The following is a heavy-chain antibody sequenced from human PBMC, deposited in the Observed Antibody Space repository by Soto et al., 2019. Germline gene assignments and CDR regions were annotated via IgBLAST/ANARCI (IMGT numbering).Heavy chain of an antibody. Sequence: SVKVSCKASGGTFSSYAISWVRQAPGQGLEWMGGIIPIFGTANYAQKFQGRVTITADESTSTAYMELSSLRSEDTAVYYCARGQFYDSSGYYYDGAFDIWRQGTMVTVSS. J-gene: IGHJ3*02. CDR2: IIPIFGTA. CDR3: ARGQFYDSSGYYYDGAFDI. CDR1: GGTFSSYA. V-gene: IGHV1-69*13. D-gene: IGHD3-22*01.